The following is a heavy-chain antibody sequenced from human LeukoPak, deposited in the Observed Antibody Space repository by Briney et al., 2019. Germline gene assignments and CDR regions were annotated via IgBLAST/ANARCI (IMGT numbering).Heavy chain of an antibody. J-gene: IGHJ4*02. CDR3: ARAQAYSGRIFDY. V-gene: IGHV6-1*01. D-gene: IGHD1-26*01. CDR1: GDSVSSNSAA. CDR2: TYYRSKWYN. Sequence: SQTLSLTCAISGDSVSSNSAAWNWIRQSPSRGLEWLGRTYYRSKWYNDYAESVVSRISINPDTSKNQFSLQLISVTPDDTAVYYCARAQAYSGRIFDYWGQGTLVTVSS.